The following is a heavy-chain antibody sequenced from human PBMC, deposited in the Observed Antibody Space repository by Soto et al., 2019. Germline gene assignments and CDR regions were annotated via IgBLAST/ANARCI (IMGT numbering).Heavy chain of an antibody. V-gene: IGHV4-34*01. CDR2: INHSGST. CDR1: GGSFSGYY. Sequence: PSETLSLTCAVYGGSFSGYYWSWIRQPPGKGLEWIGEINHSGSTNYNPSLKSRVTISVDTSKNQFSLKLSSVTAADTAVYYCATNRSGLTSDWFEPWGQGTLVTVSS. D-gene: IGHD6-19*01. J-gene: IGHJ5*02. CDR3: ATNRSGLTSDWFEP.